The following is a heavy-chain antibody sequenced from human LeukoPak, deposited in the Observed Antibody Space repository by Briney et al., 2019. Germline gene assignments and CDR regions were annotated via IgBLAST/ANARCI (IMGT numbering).Heavy chain of an antibody. Sequence: SVKVSCKASGGTFSSYAITWVRQAPGQGLEWIGRITPILGIANYAQKFQGRVTIIADKSTSTAYMELSSLRSEDTAVYYCARDLYSGHEGNAFDIWGQGTMVTVSS. CDR3: ARDLYSGHEGNAFDI. J-gene: IGHJ3*02. CDR1: GGTFSSYA. D-gene: IGHD5-12*01. V-gene: IGHV1-69*04. CDR2: ITPILGIA.